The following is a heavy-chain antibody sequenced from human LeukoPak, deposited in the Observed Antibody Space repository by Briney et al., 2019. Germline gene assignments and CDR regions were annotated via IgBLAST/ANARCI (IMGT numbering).Heavy chain of an antibody. Sequence: ASVNVSCKASVYTFTDYYMHWVRQAPAQGLEWMGWINANSGGTNYAQKFQGRVTMTRDTSISTAYMELRRLRSDDTAVYYCVVDGSYYFDYWGQGTLGTVSS. CDR2: INANSGGT. CDR3: VVDGSYYFDY. CDR1: VYTFTDYY. D-gene: IGHD1-26*01. J-gene: IGHJ4*02. V-gene: IGHV1-2*02.